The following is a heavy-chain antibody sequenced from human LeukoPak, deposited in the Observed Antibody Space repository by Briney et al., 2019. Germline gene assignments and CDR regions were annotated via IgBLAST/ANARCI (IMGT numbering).Heavy chain of an antibody. CDR2: IWSDGNNK. CDR1: GFAFSTSG. Sequence: GGSLRLSCVASGFAFSTSGMHWVRQAPDKGLGWVAVIWSDGNNKYYTDSVKGRFTISRDNSKNTLYLQMNSLRAEDTALYYCAKASSGWYTFDYWGQGTLVTVSS. V-gene: IGHV3-33*06. CDR3: AKASSGWYTFDY. J-gene: IGHJ4*02. D-gene: IGHD6-19*01.